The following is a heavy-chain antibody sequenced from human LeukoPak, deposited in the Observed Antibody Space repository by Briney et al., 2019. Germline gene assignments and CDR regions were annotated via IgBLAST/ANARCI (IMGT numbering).Heavy chain of an antibody. CDR2: IAYTGTI. J-gene: IGHJ4*02. CDR1: AFTFSSYS. V-gene: IGHV3-48*01. Sequence: GGSLRLSCEASAFTFSSYSMNWVRRAPGKGLEWVAYIAYTGTIHYADSVRGRFAISRDNADNSLYLQMNSLRVEDTAVYYCARDPHSLDYWGQGTLVTVSS. CDR3: ARDPHSLDY.